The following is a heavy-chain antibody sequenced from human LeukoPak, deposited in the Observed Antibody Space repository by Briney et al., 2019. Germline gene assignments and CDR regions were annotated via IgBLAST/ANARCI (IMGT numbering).Heavy chain of an antibody. CDR3: ARATDTVTGYYNNYFDF. Sequence: ASVKVSCKASGYTFTSYYMHWVRQAPGQGLEWMGIIYPSGGSTRYAQKFQGRVTMTRDTSTSTVYMELSSLRSEDTAVYYCARATDTVTGYYNNYFDFWGQGTLVTVSS. D-gene: IGHD3-9*01. CDR1: GYTFTSYY. CDR2: IYPSGGST. V-gene: IGHV1-46*01. J-gene: IGHJ4*02.